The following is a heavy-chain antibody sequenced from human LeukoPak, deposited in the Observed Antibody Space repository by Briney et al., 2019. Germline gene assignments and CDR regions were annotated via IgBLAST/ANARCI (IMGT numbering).Heavy chain of an antibody. V-gene: IGHV1-24*01. CDR1: GYTLTELS. CDR3: ATAYVVTAIWYFDL. J-gene: IGHJ2*01. CDR2: FDPEDGET. Sequence: GASVKVSCKVSGYTLTELSMHWVRQAPGKGLEWMGGFDPEDGETIYAQKFQGRVTMTEDTSTDTAYMELSSLTSEDTAVYYCATAYVVTAIWYFDLWGRGTLVTVSS. D-gene: IGHD2-21*02.